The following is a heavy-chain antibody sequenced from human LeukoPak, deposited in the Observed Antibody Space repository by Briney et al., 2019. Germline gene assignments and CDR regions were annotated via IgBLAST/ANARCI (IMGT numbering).Heavy chain of an antibody. V-gene: IGHV4-39*01. J-gene: IGHJ6*03. CDR1: GGSISSSSYY. Sequence: SETLSLTCTVSGGSISSSSYYWGWIRQSPGKGLEWIGSIYYSGDTYYNPSLKSRRVTISVDTSKNQFSLRLSSVTAADTAVYYCARHQWHYYYYMGVWGKGSTVTVSS. CDR2: IYYSGDT. CDR3: ARHQWHYYYYMGV. D-gene: IGHD6-19*01.